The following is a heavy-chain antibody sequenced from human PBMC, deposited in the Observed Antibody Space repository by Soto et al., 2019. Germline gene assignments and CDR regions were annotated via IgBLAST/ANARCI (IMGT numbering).Heavy chain of an antibody. CDR2: XXXXXXX. Sequence: SETLSLTCTVSGGSISSSNYYWGWIRQPPGXXXXXXXXXXXXXXXXXNPSLKSRVTISVDTSENHFSLNLSSVTAADTAVYYCARDLVVTSMDVWGRGTTVTVSS. CDR3: ARDLVVTSMDV. J-gene: IGHJ6*02. V-gene: IGHV4-39*02. D-gene: IGHD2-21*02. CDR1: GGSISSSNYY.